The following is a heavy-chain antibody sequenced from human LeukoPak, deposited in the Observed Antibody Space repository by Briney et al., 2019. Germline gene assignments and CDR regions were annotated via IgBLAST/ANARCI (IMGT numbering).Heavy chain of an antibody. CDR1: GFTFSSYA. D-gene: IGHD3-3*01. Sequence: GGSLRLSCAASGFTFSSYAMSWVRQAPGKGLEWVSAISGSGDNTYYADSVKGRFTISRDNSKNTLYLQMNSLRAEDTAVYYCGVDFLPINYYFDYWGQGTLVTVSS. CDR3: GVDFLPINYYFDY. V-gene: IGHV3-23*01. J-gene: IGHJ4*02. CDR2: ISGSGDNT.